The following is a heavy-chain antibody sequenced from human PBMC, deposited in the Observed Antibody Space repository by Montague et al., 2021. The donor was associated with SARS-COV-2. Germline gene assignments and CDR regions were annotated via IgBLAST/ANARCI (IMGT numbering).Heavy chain of an antibody. CDR1: GDSISTSYYA. CDR3: ARRYSGTWESFYHYMDV. D-gene: IGHD1-26*01. Sequence: SETLSLTCIVSGDSISTSYYAWVWLRQPTGKGSKWFVSITDRGSATYTPSLQSPLTISVDTSKYQFTLKVNFVTAADTAVYYCARRYSGTWESFYHYMDVWGRGTTVIVSS. J-gene: IGHJ6*03. CDR2: ITDRGSA. V-gene: IGHV4-39*06.